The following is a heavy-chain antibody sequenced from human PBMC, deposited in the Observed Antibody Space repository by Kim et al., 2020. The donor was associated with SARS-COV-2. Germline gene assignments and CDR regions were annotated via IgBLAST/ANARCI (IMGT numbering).Heavy chain of an antibody. CDR3: ARDRSRVLWFGESSYYYSGMDV. Sequence: SVKVSCKASGGTFSSYAISWVRQAPGQGLEWMGGIIPIFGTANYAQKFQGRVTITADESTTTAYMELSSLRSEDTAVYYCARDRSRVLWFGESSYYYSGMDVWGQGTTVTVSS. V-gene: IGHV1-69*13. CDR2: IIPIFGTA. CDR1: GGTFSSYA. J-gene: IGHJ6*02. D-gene: IGHD3-10*01.